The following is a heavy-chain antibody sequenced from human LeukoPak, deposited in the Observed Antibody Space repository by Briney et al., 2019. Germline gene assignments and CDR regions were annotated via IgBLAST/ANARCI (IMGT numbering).Heavy chain of an antibody. CDR2: INHSGST. V-gene: IGHV4-34*01. CDR3: AIGRIYCSGGSCYSDAFDI. CDR1: GGSFSGYY. Sequence: PSETLSLTCAVYGGSFSGYYWSWIRQPPGKGLEWIGEINHSGSTNYNPSLKSRVTISVDTSKNQFSLKLSSVTAADTAVYYCAIGRIYCSGGSCYSDAFDIWGQGTMVTVSS. J-gene: IGHJ3*02. D-gene: IGHD2-15*01.